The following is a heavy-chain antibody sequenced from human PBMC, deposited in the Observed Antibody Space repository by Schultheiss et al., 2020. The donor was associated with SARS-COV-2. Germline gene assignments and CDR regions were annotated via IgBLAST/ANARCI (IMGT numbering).Heavy chain of an antibody. CDR3: ARESGVAAGPYYFDY. Sequence: GSLRLSCTVSGGSISSYYWSWIRQPPGKGLEWIGYIYYSGSTNYNPSLKSRVTISVDTSKNQFSLKLSSVTAADTAVYYCARESGVAAGPYYFDYWGQGTLVTVSS. V-gene: IGHV4-59*01. J-gene: IGHJ4*02. CDR2: IYYSGST. CDR1: GGSISSYY. D-gene: IGHD6-13*01.